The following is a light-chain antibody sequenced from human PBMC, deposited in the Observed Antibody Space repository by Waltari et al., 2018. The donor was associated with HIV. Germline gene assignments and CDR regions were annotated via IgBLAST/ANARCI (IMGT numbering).Light chain of an antibody. CDR1: RPNLGNTF. Sequence: QSVLTQPPSVSAASGQKVTISCSGSRPNLGNTFVSWYQQLPGLAPKLLIYDNTKRPSGNPDRFSGSKSGTSATLAITGLQTGDEADYYCGTWDGSLNVWVFGGGTKVTV. J-gene: IGLJ3*02. CDR2: DNT. V-gene: IGLV1-51*01. CDR3: GTWDGSLNVWV.